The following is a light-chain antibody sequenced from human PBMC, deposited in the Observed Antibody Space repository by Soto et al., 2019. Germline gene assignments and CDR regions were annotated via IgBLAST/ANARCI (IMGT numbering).Light chain of an antibody. Sequence: DIVMTQSPDSLAVSLGERATINCQSSQNILYSSNNKNYLSWYQQKPGEPPKLLIYWASTRESGVPDRFSGSGSGTDFTLTISSLQAEDVAVYYCQQYYDSPSFGPGTKVDIK. CDR1: QNILYSSNNKNY. J-gene: IGKJ3*01. CDR2: WAS. CDR3: QQYYDSPS. V-gene: IGKV4-1*01.